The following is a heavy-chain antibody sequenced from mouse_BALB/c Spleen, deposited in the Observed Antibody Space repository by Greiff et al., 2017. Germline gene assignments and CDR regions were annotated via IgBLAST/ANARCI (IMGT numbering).Heavy chain of an antibody. D-gene: IGHD2-14*01. CDR3: ARGNRYYFDY. CDR1: GFTFSDYG. V-gene: IGHV5-15*02. J-gene: IGHJ2*01. CDR2: ISNLAYSI. Sequence: EVHLVESGGGLVQPGGSRKLSCAASGFTFSDYGMAWVRQAPGKGPEWVAFISNLAYSIYYADTVTGRFTISRENAKNTLYLEMSSLRSEDTAMYYCARGNRYYFDYWGQGTTLTVSS.